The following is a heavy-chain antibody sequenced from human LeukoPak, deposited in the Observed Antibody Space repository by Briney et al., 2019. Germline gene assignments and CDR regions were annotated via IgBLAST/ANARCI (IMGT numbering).Heavy chain of an antibody. Sequence: GGSLRLSCAASGFAFSSLAMSWVRQAPGKGLEWVAGISASGGVTYYTDSVKGRFTISRDTSKSTVYLQMHSLRVDDAAVYFCAKGGIYGDCGAFWGQGTLVAVSS. V-gene: IGHV3-23*01. CDR2: ISASGGVT. CDR3: AKGGIYGDCGAF. CDR1: GFAFSSLA. D-gene: IGHD4-17*01. J-gene: IGHJ4*02.